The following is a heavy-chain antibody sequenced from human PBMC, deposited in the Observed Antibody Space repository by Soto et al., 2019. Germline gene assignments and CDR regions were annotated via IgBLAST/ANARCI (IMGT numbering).Heavy chain of an antibody. Sequence: EVQLLESGGGLVQPGGSLRLSCAASGFTFSSYAMSWVRQAPGKGLEWVSAISCSGGSTYYADSVKGRFTISRDNSKNTLQLQMKSLRADETAVYYCANHDAPYEFWSGQGEYYFDYWGQGTLVTVSS. J-gene: IGHJ4*02. V-gene: IGHV3-23*01. CDR2: ISCSGGST. CDR1: GFTFSSYA. D-gene: IGHD3-3*01. CDR3: ANHDAPYEFWSGQGEYYFDY.